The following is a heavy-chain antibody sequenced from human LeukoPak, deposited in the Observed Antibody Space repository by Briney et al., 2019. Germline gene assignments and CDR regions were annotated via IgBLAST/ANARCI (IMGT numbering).Heavy chain of an antibody. J-gene: IGHJ4*02. D-gene: IGHD1-26*01. CDR1: GYTLTGYY. Sequence: ASVKVSCKASGYTLTGYYMHWVRQAPGQGLEWMGWINPNSGGTNYAQKFQGRVTMTRDTSISTAYMELSSLTSDDTAVYYCTRERINSGSYSEALDYWGQGTLVTVSS. CDR2: INPNSGGT. CDR3: TRERINSGSYSEALDY. V-gene: IGHV1-2*02.